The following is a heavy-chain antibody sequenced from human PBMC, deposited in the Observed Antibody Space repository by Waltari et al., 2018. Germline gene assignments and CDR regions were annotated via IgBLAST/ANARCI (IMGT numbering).Heavy chain of an antibody. CDR3: ATGGIVALRPPYSSSWYPIT. Sequence: EVQLVQSGAEVKKPGATVKISCKASGYTFTDSYMHWVQQAPGTGLGWMGRVDPEDGETIYAEKFQGRVTITADTSTDTAYMELSSLRSEDTAVYYCATGGIVALRPPYSSSWYPITWGQGTLVTVSS. J-gene: IGHJ5*02. D-gene: IGHD6-13*01. CDR1: GYTFTDSY. V-gene: IGHV1-69-2*01. CDR2: VDPEDGET.